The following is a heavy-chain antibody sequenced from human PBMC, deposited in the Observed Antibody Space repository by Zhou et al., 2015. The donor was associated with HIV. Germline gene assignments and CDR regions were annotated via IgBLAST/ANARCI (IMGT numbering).Heavy chain of an antibody. CDR1: GGTFSSYA. CDR3: ARGLGNAIWSGYYYNWFDP. Sequence: QVQLVQSGAEVKKPGSSVKVSCKASGGTFSSYAISWVRQAPGQGLEWMGGIIPIFGTANYAQKFQGRVTITADESTSTAYMELSSLRSEDTAVYYCARGLGNAIWSGYYYNWFDPWGQGTLVTVSS. J-gene: IGHJ5*02. V-gene: IGHV1-69*01. CDR2: IIPIFGTA. D-gene: IGHD3-3*01.